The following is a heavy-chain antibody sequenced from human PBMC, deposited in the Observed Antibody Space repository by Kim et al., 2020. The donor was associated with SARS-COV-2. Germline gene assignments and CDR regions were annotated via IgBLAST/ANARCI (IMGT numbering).Heavy chain of an antibody. CDR1: GFTFNNYA. D-gene: IGHD3-10*01. CDR2: IWHDGTKK. J-gene: IGHJ5*01. CDR3: AKGGPYGSGRWTCDS. V-gene: IGHV3-30*02. Sequence: GGSLRLSCAASGFTFNNYAMHWVRQAPGKGLEWVTLIWHDGTKKYYADSVKGRFSISRDDSKNTLYLEMNSLRAEDTALYYCAKGGPYGSGRWTCDSWGHGTLVTVSS.